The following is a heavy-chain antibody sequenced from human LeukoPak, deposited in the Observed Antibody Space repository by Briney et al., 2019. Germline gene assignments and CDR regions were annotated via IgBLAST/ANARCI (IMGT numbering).Heavy chain of an antibody. V-gene: IGHV1-8*01. CDR2: MNPNSGNT. Sequence: GSVKVSCKASGYTFTNYDINWVRQATGQGLEWMGWMNPNSGNTGYAQKFQGRVTMTRNTPISTAYMELSSLTSDDTAVYYCARGPSSSWSPGWLDPWGQGTLVTVSS. D-gene: IGHD6-13*01. J-gene: IGHJ5*02. CDR1: GYTFTNYD. CDR3: ARGPSSSWSPGWLDP.